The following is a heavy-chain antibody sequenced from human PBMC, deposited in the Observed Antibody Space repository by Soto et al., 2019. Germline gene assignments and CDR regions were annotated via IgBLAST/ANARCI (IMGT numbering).Heavy chain of an antibody. J-gene: IGHJ6*02. V-gene: IGHV1-69*06. CDR3: ASRLLVDGYKPPNYYYGMDV. Sequence: QVQLVQSGAEVKKPGSSVKVSCKASGGTFSSYAISWVRQAPGQGLEWMGGIIPIFGTANYAQKFQGRVTITADKSTSTAYMELSSLRSEDTAVYYCASRLLVDGYKPPNYYYGMDVWGQGTTVTVSS. D-gene: IGHD5-12*01. CDR1: GGTFSSYA. CDR2: IIPIFGTA.